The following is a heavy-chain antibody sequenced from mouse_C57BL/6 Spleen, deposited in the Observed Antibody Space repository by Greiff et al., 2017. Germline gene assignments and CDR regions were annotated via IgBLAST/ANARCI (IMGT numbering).Heavy chain of an antibody. D-gene: IGHD2-1*01. CDR2: INPNYGTT. CDR3: ASHRRSTMEFAY. V-gene: IGHV1-39*01. Sequence: VQLKESGPELVKPGASVKISCKASGYSFTDYNMNWVKQSHGKSLEWIGVINPNYGTTSYNQKFKGKATLTVDQSSSTAYMQLNSLTSEDSAVYYCASHRRSTMEFAYWGQGTLVTVSA. CDR1: GYSFTDYN. J-gene: IGHJ3*01.